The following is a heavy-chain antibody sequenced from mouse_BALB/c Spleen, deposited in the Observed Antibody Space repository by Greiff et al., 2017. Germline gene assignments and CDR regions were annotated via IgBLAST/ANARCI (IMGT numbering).Heavy chain of an antibody. V-gene: IGHV5-17*02. CDR3: ARWRDGNNYFDY. D-gene: IGHD2-1*01. CDR2: ISSGSSTI. CDR1: GFTFSSFG. Sequence: EVKLVESGGGLVQPGGSRKLSCAASGFTFSSFGMHWVRQAPEKGLEWVAYISSGSSTIYYADTVKGRFTISRDNPKNTLFLQMNSLRSEDTAMYYCARWRDGNNYFDYWGQGTTLTVSS. J-gene: IGHJ2*01.